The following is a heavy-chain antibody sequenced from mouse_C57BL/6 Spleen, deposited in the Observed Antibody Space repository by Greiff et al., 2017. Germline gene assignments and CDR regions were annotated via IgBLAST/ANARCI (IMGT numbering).Heavy chain of an antibody. J-gene: IGHJ4*01. CDR3: ARTGYLYYAMDY. V-gene: IGHV1-18*01. Sequence: LQQSGPELVKPGASVKIPCKASGYTFTDYNMDWVKQSHGKSLEWIGDINPNNGGTIYNQKFKGKATVTVDKSSSTAYMELRSLTSEDTAVYYCARTGYLYYAMDYWGQGTSLTVSS. CDR1: GYTFTDYN. D-gene: IGHD2-14*01. CDR2: INPNNGGT.